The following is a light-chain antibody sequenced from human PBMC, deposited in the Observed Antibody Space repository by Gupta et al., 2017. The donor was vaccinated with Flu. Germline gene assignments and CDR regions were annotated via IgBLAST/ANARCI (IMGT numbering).Light chain of an antibody. J-gene: IGKJ4*02. CDR2: AAS. CDR3: QQGDSTPNT. CDR1: QSVNNF. V-gene: IGKV1-39*01. Sequence: PSSLSASVGDRVTSTCRASQSVNNFLHWYQQKPGKAPKLLIYAASTLQGGVPSRFSGSGSGTDFTLTINRLQPEDFATYYCQQGDSTPNTFGRGTTVEIK.